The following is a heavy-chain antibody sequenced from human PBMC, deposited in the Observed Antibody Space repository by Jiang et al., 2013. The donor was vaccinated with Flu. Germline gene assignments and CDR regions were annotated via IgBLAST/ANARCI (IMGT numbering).Heavy chain of an antibody. V-gene: IGHV1-69*04. Sequence: SGAEVKKPGSSVKVSCKASGGTFSSYAISWVRQAPGQGLEWMGRIIPILGIANYAQKFQGRVTITADKSTSTAYVELSSLRSEDTAVYYCATATNRKIVATIGKGEYYGMDVWGQGTTVTVSS. CDR2: IIPILGIA. CDR1: GGTFSSYA. CDR3: ATATNRKIVATIGKGEYYGMDV. J-gene: IGHJ6*02. D-gene: IGHD5-12*01.